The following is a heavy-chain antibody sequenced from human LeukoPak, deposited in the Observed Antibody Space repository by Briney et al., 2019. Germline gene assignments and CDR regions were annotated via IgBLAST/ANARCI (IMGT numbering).Heavy chain of an antibody. CDR3: ASNWSDFDY. J-gene: IGHJ4*02. V-gene: IGHV4-39*07. D-gene: IGHD1-1*01. Sequence: PSETLSLTCTVSGGSISSSSYYWGWIRQPPGKGLEWIGSIYYSGSTYYNPSLKSRLTISVDTSKNQLSLKLSSVTAADTAVYYCASNWSDFDYWGRGTLVTVSS. CDR2: IYYSGST. CDR1: GGSISSSSYY.